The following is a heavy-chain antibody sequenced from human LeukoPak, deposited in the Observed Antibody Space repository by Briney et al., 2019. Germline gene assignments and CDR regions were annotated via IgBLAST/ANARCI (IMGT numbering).Heavy chain of an antibody. J-gene: IGHJ1*01. CDR2: ISWNSGTI. D-gene: IGHD6-19*01. CDR1: GFTFDNYA. Sequence: GGSLRLSCAASGFTFDNYAMNWVRQVPGKGLEWISLISWNSGTIGYADSVKGRFTISRDDANNFLYLQMNSLRAEDTALYYCARAYKDRSLAGKKEFFQHWGQGTLVTVSS. V-gene: IGHV3-9*01. CDR3: ARAYKDRSLAGKKEFFQH.